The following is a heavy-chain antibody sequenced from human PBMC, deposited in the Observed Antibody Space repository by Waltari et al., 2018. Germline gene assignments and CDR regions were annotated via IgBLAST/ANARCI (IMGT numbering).Heavy chain of an antibody. V-gene: IGHV3-21*03. CDR2: ISSSSIYR. J-gene: IGHJ4*02. D-gene: IGHD2-2*01. Sequence: EVQLVESGGGLVKPGGSLRLSCAASGFTFSRYSMNWVRQAPGTGLEWVPSISSSSIYRYYADSVKGRFTISMDNAKTSLYLQMNSLRAEDTALYYCVAYCSSTSCYEGFDYWGQGTLVTVSS. CDR1: GFTFSRYS. CDR3: VAYCSSTSCYEGFDY.